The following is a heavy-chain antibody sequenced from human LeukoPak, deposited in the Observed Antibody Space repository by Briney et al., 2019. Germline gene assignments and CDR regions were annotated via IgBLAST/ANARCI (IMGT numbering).Heavy chain of an antibody. D-gene: IGHD6-6*01. J-gene: IGHJ4*02. CDR1: GFTFSSYA. V-gene: IGHV3-23*01. CDR3: AKSIRIAARPRGFDY. Sequence: PGGSLRLSCAASGFTFSSYAMSWVRQAPGKGLEWVSAISGSGGSTYYADSVKGRFTISRDNSKNTLYLQINSLRAEDTAVYYCAKSIRIAARPRGFDYWGQGTLVTVSS. CDR2: ISGSGGST.